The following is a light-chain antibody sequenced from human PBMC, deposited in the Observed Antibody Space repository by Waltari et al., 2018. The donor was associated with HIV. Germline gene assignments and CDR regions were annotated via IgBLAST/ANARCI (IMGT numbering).Light chain of an antibody. CDR3: QQSYSIPIA. Sequence: DIQMTQSPSFLSASVGDRVTIACRASQYIRSSLNWYQQKPGKAPKLLIHDASRLHSGVPPRFSGSGSGTEFTLTISTLQPEDFATYFCQQSYSIPIAFGQGTRLEIK. V-gene: IGKV1-39*01. CDR1: QYIRSS. J-gene: IGKJ5*01. CDR2: DAS.